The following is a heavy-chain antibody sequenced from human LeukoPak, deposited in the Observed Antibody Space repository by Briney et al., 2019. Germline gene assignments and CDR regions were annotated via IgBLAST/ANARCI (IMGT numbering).Heavy chain of an antibody. J-gene: IGHJ1*01. CDR1: GFTFSNFE. CDR3: ARGDFWSGDLIQH. CDR2: IRYDESNK. D-gene: IGHD3-3*01. V-gene: IGHV3-30*02. Sequence: PGGSLRLSCAASGFTFSNFEMNWVRQAPGKGLEWVAFIRYDESNKYYADSVKGRFTISRDNSRNTMYLQMNSLRAVDTAVYYCARGDFWSGDLIQHWGQGTLVTVSS.